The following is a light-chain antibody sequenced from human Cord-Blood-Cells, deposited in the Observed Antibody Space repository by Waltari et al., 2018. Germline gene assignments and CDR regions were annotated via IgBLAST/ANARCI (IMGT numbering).Light chain of an antibody. CDR1: QSVSSN. V-gene: IGKV3-15*01. J-gene: IGKJ2*01. CDR3: QQYNNWPPYT. Sequence: ELVMTQSPATLSVSPGERATLSCRASQSVSSNLAWYQQKPGQAPRLLIYGVSTRATGITARFSGSGSGTEFTLTISSLQSEDFAVYYCQQYNNWPPYTFGQGTKLEIK. CDR2: GVS.